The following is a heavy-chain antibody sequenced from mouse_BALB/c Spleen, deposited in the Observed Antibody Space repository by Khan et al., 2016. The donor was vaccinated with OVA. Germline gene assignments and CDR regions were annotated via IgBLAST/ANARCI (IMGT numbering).Heavy chain of an antibody. CDR3: ARSKKIVATYFDY. D-gene: IGHD1-1*01. J-gene: IGHJ2*01. Sequence: VKLLESGAELVKAGASVKMSCKASGYTFTSYWMHWVKQRLGQGLEWFAETNPTNGRTYYTEKFKSMATLTVDKSSSTAYMLLSGPTFEDSAVYYCARSKKIVATYFDYWGQGTTLTVSS. V-gene: IGHV1S81*02. CDR2: TNPTNGRT. CDR1: GYTFTSYW.